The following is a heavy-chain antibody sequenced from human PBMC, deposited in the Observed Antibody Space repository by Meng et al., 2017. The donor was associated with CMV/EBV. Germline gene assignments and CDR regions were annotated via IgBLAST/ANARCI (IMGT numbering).Heavy chain of an antibody. V-gene: IGHV3-7*01. D-gene: IGHD6-19*01. Sequence: ESLKISGAASGFTFSSYWMSWVRQAPGKGLEWVANIKQDGSEKYYVDSVKGRFTISRDNAKNSLYLQMNSLRVEDTAVYYCARAVRVRGLAFDVWGQGTMVTVSS. CDR3: ARAVRVRGLAFDV. J-gene: IGHJ3*01. CDR1: GFTFSSYW. CDR2: IKQDGSEK.